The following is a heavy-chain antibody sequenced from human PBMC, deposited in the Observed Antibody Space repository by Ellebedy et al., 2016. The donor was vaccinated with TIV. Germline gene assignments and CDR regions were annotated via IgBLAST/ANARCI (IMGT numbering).Heavy chain of an antibody. CDR1: GGTFSSNA. CDR3: ARAPPPRGDRSADAFDI. J-gene: IGHJ3*02. V-gene: IGHV1-69*04. Sequence: ASVKVSCKASGGTFSSNAISWVRQAPGQGLEWMGRIIPILDITNYAQNFQGRVTITADKSTSTAYMELSSLRSEDTAVYYCARAPPPRGDRSADAFDIWGQGTMVTVSS. D-gene: IGHD7-27*01. CDR2: IIPILDIT.